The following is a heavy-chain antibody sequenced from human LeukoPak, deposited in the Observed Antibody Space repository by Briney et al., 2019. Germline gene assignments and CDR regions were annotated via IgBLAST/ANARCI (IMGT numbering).Heavy chain of an antibody. CDR3: ARFTYYYDSSGYY. V-gene: IGHV3-53*01. D-gene: IGHD3-22*01. CDR2: IYSGGST. CDR1: GFTVSSNY. Sequence: GGSLRLSCAASGFTVSSNYMSWVRQAPGKGLEWVSVIYSGGSTYYAASVKGRFTIARDNSKNTLYLQMNSLRAEDTAVYYCARFTYYYDSSGYYRGQGTLVTVSS. J-gene: IGHJ4*02.